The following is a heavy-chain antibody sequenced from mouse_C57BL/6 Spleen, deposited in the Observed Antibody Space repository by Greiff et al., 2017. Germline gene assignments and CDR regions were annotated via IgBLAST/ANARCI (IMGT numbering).Heavy chain of an antibody. D-gene: IGHD1-1*01. J-gene: IGHJ2*01. Sequence: QVQLQQSGAELARPGASVKMSCKASGYTFTSYTMHWVKQRPGQGLEWIGYINPSSGYTKYNQKFKDKATLTADKSSSTAYMQLSSLTSEDSAVYYCARGITTVVAMRDYWGQGTTLTVSS. CDR1: GYTFTSYT. CDR3: ARGITTVVAMRDY. CDR2: INPSSGYT. V-gene: IGHV1-4*01.